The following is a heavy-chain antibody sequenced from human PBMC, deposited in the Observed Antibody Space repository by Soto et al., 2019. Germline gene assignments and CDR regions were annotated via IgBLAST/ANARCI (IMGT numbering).Heavy chain of an antibody. CDR3: ARPSGMYYYGSGESQNWFDP. CDR2: ISAYNGNT. Sequence: ASGKVSCKASGYTFTSYGISWVRQAPGQGLEWMGWISAYNGNTNYAQKLQGRVTMTTDTSTSTAYMELRSLRSDDTAVYYCARPSGMYYYGSGESQNWFDPWGQGTLVTVSS. J-gene: IGHJ5*02. V-gene: IGHV1-18*01. D-gene: IGHD3-10*01. CDR1: GYTFTSYG.